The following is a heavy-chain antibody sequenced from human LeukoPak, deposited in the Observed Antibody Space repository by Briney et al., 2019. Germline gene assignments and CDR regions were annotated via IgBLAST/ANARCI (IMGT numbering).Heavy chain of an antibody. CDR2: IKKDGSEK. V-gene: IGHV3-7*01. CDR3: ARLSKAVPGQDH. D-gene: IGHD6-19*01. Sequence: GGSLRLSCSASGFTFSNYWMSSVRQTPGKGLEWVANIKKDGSEKYYVDSVKGRFTISRDNAKNSLYLQMNSLRDEDTAVYYCARLSKAVPGQDHWGQGTLVTVSS. J-gene: IGHJ4*02. CDR1: GFTFSNYW.